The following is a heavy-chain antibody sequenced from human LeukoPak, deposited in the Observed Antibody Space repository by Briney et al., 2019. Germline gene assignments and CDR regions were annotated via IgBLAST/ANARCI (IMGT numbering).Heavy chain of an antibody. D-gene: IGHD2-15*01. CDR3: ARETREAGSGDHQTDSFDV. J-gene: IGHJ3*01. CDR2: INSDGSRP. CDR1: RFSVSDYW. Sequence: PGGSLRLSCAASRFSVSDYWMHWVRQAPGEGLGWVSRINSDGSRPSYADSVKGRFTNSRDNAKNTLYLQMNSLRVEDTALYYCARETREAGSGDHQTDSFDVWGQGTMVSVSS. V-gene: IGHV3-74*01.